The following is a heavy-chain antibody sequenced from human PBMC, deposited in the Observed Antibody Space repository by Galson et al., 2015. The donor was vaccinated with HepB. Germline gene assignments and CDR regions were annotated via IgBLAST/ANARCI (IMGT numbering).Heavy chain of an antibody. CDR2: ISWDGGTI. Sequence: SLRLSCAASGFTFDDYTMHWVRQAPGKGLEWVSLISWDGGTIYYASSVKGRFAVSRDNSKNSLFLQMNGLRTEDTALYYCAKALGYYYGSSGYSIDHWGQGTLVTVSS. J-gene: IGHJ4*02. CDR1: GFTFDDYT. CDR3: AKALGYYYGSSGYSIDH. V-gene: IGHV3-43*01. D-gene: IGHD3-22*01.